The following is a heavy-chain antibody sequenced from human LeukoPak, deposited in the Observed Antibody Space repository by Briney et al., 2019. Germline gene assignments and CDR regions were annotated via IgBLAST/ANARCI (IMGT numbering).Heavy chain of an antibody. CDR1: GFTFSDYY. V-gene: IGHV3-33*08. J-gene: IGHJ4*02. Sequence: PGGSLRLSCAASGFTFSDYYMSWVRQAPGKGLEWVAVIWYDGSNKYYADSVKGRFTISRDNSKNTLYLQMNSLRAEDTAVYYCARDHLLREHYYDSSGRYFDYWGQGTLVTVSS. CDR3: ARDHLLREHYYDSSGRYFDY. D-gene: IGHD3-22*01. CDR2: IWYDGSNK.